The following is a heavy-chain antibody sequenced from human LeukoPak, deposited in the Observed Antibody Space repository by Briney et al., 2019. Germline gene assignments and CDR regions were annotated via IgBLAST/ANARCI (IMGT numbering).Heavy chain of an antibody. CDR1: DYTFPTYG. Sequence: ASMKVSCKASDYTFPTYGISWVRQAPGQGLEWMGWINAYNGDTNYAQKFQGRVTMTTDTSTSTAYMELRSLRSDDTAVYYCAGGGLWSGELPFDPWGQGTLVTVSS. CDR3: AGGGLWSGELPFDP. CDR2: INAYNGDT. V-gene: IGHV1-18*01. D-gene: IGHD3-10*01. J-gene: IGHJ5*02.